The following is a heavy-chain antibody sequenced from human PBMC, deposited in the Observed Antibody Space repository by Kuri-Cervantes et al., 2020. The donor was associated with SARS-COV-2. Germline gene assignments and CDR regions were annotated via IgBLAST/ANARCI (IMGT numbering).Heavy chain of an antibody. CDR1: GFIFSNYW. D-gene: IGHD1-26*01. V-gene: IGHV3-7*01. Sequence: LSLTCEVSGFIFSNYWMSWVRQAPGKGLEWVANIKQDGSEEFYVDSVKGRFTISRDNAKNTLYLQMNSLGAEDTAVYYCAREGVGSTHYMDVWGKGTTVTVSS. CDR3: AREGVGSTHYMDV. J-gene: IGHJ6*03. CDR2: IKQDGSEE.